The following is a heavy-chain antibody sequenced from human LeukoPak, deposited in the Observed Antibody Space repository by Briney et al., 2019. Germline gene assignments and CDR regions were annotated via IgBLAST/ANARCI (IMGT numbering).Heavy chain of an antibody. Sequence: GGSLRLPCAASGFTFSSYGMHWVRQAPGKGLEWVAFIRYDGSNKYYADSVKGRFTISRDNSKNTLYLQMNSLRAEDTAVYYCAKGRGVPYEVVTAILDPWGQGTLVTVSS. CDR2: IRYDGSNK. CDR3: AKGRGVPYEVVTAILDP. V-gene: IGHV3-30*02. J-gene: IGHJ5*02. D-gene: IGHD2-21*02. CDR1: GFTFSSYG.